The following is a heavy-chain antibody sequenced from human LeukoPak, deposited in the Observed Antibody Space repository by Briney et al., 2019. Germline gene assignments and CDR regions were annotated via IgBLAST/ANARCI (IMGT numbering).Heavy chain of an antibody. CDR3: ARAGRTFSGGWFDP. CDR2: IYYSGST. J-gene: IGHJ5*02. Sequence: SETLSLTCTVSGGSISSYYWSWIRQPPGKGLEWIGYIYYSGSTNYNTSLKSRVTISVDTSKNQFSLKLSSVTAADTAVYYCARAGRTFSGGWFDPWGQGTLVTVSS. V-gene: IGHV4-59*01. D-gene: IGHD3-16*01. CDR1: GGSISSYY.